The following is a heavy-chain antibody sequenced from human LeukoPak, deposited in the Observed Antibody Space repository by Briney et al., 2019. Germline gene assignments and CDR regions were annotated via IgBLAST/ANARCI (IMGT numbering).Heavy chain of an antibody. CDR1: GLPFRRDW. CDR3: ATLGTAMVTNFGY. Sequence: PGGSLRLSCVASGLPFRRDWMSWVRQPPGKGLEWVAMIKQDASDIYYVDSVKGRFTISSDNTRNSLHLQMNSLRPEDTAVYYCATLGTAMVTNFGYWGQGTLVT. D-gene: IGHD5-18*01. J-gene: IGHJ4*02. V-gene: IGHV3-7*01. CDR2: IKQDASDI.